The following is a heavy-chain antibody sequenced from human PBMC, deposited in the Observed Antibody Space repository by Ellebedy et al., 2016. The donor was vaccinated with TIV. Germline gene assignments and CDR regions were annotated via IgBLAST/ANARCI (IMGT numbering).Heavy chain of an antibody. Sequence: MPSETLSLTCIVSGGSISGYYWSWFRQFPGKGLGWIAYIYDSGTTNYNPSLKSRVTISRDTSKNQLSLKLSSVTAADTAVYYCARHYASGTYPLDHWGQGTLVTVSS. D-gene: IGHD3-10*01. CDR3: ARHYASGTYPLDH. CDR1: GGSISGYY. J-gene: IGHJ4*02. CDR2: IYDSGTT. V-gene: IGHV4-59*08.